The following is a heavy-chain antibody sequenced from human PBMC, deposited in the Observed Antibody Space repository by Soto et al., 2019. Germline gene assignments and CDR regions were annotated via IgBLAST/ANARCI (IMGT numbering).Heavy chain of an antibody. D-gene: IGHD6-13*01. J-gene: IGHJ4*02. Sequence: SETLSLTCAVYGGSFSGYYWSWIRQPPGKGLEWIGEIHHSGSTNYNPSLKSRVTISVDTSKNQFSLKLSSVTAADTAVYYCARYGGQNSSSWYIDYWGQGTLVTVSS. CDR3: ARYGGQNSSSWYIDY. V-gene: IGHV4-34*01. CDR2: IHHSGST. CDR1: GGSFSGYY.